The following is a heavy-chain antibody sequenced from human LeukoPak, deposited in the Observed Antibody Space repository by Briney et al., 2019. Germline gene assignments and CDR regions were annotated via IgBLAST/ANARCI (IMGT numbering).Heavy chain of an antibody. D-gene: IGHD2-2*02. CDR2: ISGDCVST. V-gene: IGHV3-43*02. CDR1: GFTFDGSA. Sequence: GGSLRLSCAASGFTFDGSAMHWVRHAPGKVLEWVSLISGDCVSTYYADSVKGRFTISRDNSKNSLYLQMNSLRTEDTALYYCAKDAYCSSTNCYSYFDYWGQGTLVTVSS. J-gene: IGHJ4*02. CDR3: AKDAYCSSTNCYSYFDY.